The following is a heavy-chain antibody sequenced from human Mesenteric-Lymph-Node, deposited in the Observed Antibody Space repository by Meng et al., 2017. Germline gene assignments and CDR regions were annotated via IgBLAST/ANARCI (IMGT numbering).Heavy chain of an antibody. Sequence: GESLKISCAASGFTFSSYGMHWVRQAPGKGLEWVAVIWYDGSNKYYADSVKGRFTISRDNSKNTLYLQMNSLRAEDTAVYYCARDVFTMVRGVNDAFDIWGQGTMVTVSS. CDR1: GFTFSSYG. CDR3: ARDVFTMVRGVNDAFDI. J-gene: IGHJ3*02. V-gene: IGHV3-33*01. CDR2: IWYDGSNK. D-gene: IGHD3-10*01.